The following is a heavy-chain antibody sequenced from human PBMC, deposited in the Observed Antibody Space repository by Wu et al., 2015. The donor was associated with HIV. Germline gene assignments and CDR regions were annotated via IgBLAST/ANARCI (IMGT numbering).Heavy chain of an antibody. D-gene: IGHD3-9*01. J-gene: IGHJ6*02. CDR3: ARGVAYYDILTWLYRYYGMDV. CDR1: GGTFSNYA. Sequence: QVQLVQSGVEVKKPGSSVKVSCKASGGTFSNYAINWVRQAPGQGLEWMGGIIPIFGTANYAQKFQGRVSVTADEVTTTAFMELSSLRSEDTAVYYCARGVAYYDILTWLYRYYGMDVVGPRDHGHRLL. CDR2: IIPIFGTA. V-gene: IGHV1-69*12.